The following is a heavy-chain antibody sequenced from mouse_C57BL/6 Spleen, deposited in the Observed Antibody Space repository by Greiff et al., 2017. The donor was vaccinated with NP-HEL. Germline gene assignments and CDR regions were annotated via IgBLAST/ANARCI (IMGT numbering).Heavy chain of an antibody. V-gene: IGHV1-50*01. D-gene: IGHD2-5*01. Sequence: QVRLQQPGAELVKPGASVKLSCKASGYTFTSYWMQWVKQRPGQGLEWIGEIDPSDSYTNYNQKFKGKATLTVDTSSSTAYMQLSSLTSEDSAVYYCARGDSNYLDYWGQGTTLTVSS. CDR1: GYTFTSYW. CDR3: ARGDSNYLDY. J-gene: IGHJ2*01. CDR2: IDPSDSYT.